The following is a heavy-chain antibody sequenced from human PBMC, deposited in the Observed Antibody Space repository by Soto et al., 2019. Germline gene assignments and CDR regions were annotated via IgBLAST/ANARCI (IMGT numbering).Heavy chain of an antibody. V-gene: IGHV1-3*01. Sequence: ASVKVSCKASGYTFTSYAMHWVRQAPGQRLEWMGWINAGNGNTKYSQKFQGRVTITRDTSASTAYMELSRLRSDDTAVYYCARESDCSGGSCLDYWGQGTLVTVSS. CDR3: ARESDCSGGSCLDY. CDR2: INAGNGNT. J-gene: IGHJ4*02. D-gene: IGHD2-15*01. CDR1: GYTFTSYA.